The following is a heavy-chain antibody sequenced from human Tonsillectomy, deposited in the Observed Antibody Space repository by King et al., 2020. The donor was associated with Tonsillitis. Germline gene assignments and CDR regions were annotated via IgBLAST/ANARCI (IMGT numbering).Heavy chain of an antibody. CDR1: GGSINSYY. V-gene: IGHV4-4*07. CDR2: XXXXXSX. Sequence: QLQESGPGLVKPSETLSLTXTVSGGSINSYYWSWIXXPAGKGXXWXXXXXXXXSXXXXPXLXXRVTMSVDTXXNQFSLKLSSVXAADTAVYYCARGIVGATTIWYFDLWGRGTLVTVSS. CDR3: ARGIVGATTIWYFDL. D-gene: IGHD1-26*01. J-gene: IGHJ2*01.